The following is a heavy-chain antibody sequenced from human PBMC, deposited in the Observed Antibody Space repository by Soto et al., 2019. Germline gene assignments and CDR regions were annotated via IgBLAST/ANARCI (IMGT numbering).Heavy chain of an antibody. D-gene: IGHD3-22*01. CDR3: ARTKYDSSAYYYWYLGL. CDR2: LIPIFGTA. CDR1: EDTFRNYA. V-gene: IGHV1-69*06. Sequence: QVELVQSGAEVKKPGSSVKVSCQASEDTFRNYAISWVRQAPGQGLEWMGGLIPIFGTANYAQKFQCRVTITADTSANTVYLELSSLRSEDTAVYYCARTKYDSSAYYYWYLGLWGRGTLVTVSS. J-gene: IGHJ2*01.